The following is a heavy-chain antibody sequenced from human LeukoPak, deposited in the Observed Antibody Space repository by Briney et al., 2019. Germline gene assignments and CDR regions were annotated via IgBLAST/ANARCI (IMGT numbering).Heavy chain of an antibody. Sequence: ASVKVSCKASGYTFIAYYMHWVRQAPGQGLEWMGWINPNSGGTNYAQKFQGRVTMTRDTSISTAYMELSRLRSDDTAVYYCARDQYYVSGSSDYWGQGTLVTVSS. CDR2: INPNSGGT. V-gene: IGHV1-2*02. CDR1: GYTFIAYY. J-gene: IGHJ4*02. D-gene: IGHD3-10*01. CDR3: ARDQYYVSGSSDY.